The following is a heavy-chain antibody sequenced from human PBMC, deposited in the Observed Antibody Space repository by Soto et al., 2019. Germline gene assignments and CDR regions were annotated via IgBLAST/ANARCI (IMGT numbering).Heavy chain of an antibody. CDR3: AREDGDYGLDYYYGMDV. D-gene: IGHD4-17*01. Sequence: PGGSLRLSCAASGFTFSRYSMNWVRQAPGKGLEWVSYISGGSTTIYYADSVKGRFTISRDNAKNSLYLQMNSLRDEDTAVYYCAREDGDYGLDYYYGMDVWGQGTTVTVSS. CDR1: GFTFSRYS. V-gene: IGHV3-48*02. CDR2: ISGGSTTI. J-gene: IGHJ6*02.